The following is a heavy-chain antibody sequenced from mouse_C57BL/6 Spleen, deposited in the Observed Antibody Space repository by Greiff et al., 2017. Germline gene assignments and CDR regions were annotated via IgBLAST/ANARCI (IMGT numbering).Heavy chain of an antibody. CDR1: GYTFTDYY. Sequence: QVQLQQSGAELVRPGASVKLSCKASGYTFTDYYINWVKQRPGQGLEWIARIYPGSGNTYYNEKFKGKATLTAEKSSSTAYMQLSSLTSEDSAVYFCARDWEDYWGQGTTLTVSS. J-gene: IGHJ2*01. CDR2: IYPGSGNT. V-gene: IGHV1-76*01. CDR3: ARDWEDY. D-gene: IGHD4-1*01.